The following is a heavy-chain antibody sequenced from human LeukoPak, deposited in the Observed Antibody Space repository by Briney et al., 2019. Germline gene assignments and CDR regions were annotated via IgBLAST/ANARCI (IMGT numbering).Heavy chain of an antibody. V-gene: IGHV3-15*01. CDR3: TAGLGKTDDDS. D-gene: IGHD4-11*01. J-gene: IGHJ4*02. Sequence: SGGPLRLSCEGSGFNFNDAWMSWIRQAPGKGLEWVGRVRTTAEGETTDYAAPVRGRFIISRDDSKNMVFLQMNRLETEDTAIYYCTAGLGKTDDDSWGQGTQVTVSS. CDR2: VRTTAEGETT. CDR1: GFNFNDAW.